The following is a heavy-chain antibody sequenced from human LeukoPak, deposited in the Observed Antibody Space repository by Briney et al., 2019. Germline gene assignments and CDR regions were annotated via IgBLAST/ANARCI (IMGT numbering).Heavy chain of an antibody. J-gene: IGHJ5*02. Sequence: GGSLRLSCSVSGFTFSSHAMHWVRQAPGKGLECVAYISYDGSFQYHADSVKGGFTISRDNSKDILYLQMNSLRVDDSATYYCVGEVGSRQMNSWGQGTLVTVSS. CDR2: ISYDGSFQ. D-gene: IGHD1-26*01. CDR3: VGEVGSRQMNS. CDR1: GFTFSSHA. V-gene: IGHV3-30-3*01.